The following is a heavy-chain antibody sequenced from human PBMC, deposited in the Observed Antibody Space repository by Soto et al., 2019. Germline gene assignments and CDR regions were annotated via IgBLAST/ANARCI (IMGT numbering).Heavy chain of an antibody. V-gene: IGHV4-59*01. CDR3: ARVGRNSSSSGRSNYYYYGMDV. Sequence: PSETLSLTXTVSGGSISSYYWSWIRQPPGKGLEWIGYIYYSGSTNYNPSLKSRVTISVDTSKNQFSLKLSSVTAADTAVYYCARVGRNSSSSGRSNYYYYGMDVWGQGTTVTVSS. CDR1: GGSISSYY. J-gene: IGHJ6*02. CDR2: IYYSGST. D-gene: IGHD6-6*01.